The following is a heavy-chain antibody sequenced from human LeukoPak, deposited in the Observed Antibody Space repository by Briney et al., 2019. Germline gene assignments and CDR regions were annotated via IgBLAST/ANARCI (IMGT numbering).Heavy chain of an antibody. J-gene: IGHJ4*02. Sequence: GGSLRLSCAASGFTFSSYAMSWVRQAPGKGLEWVSAISGSGGSTYYADSVKGRFTISRDNSKNTLYLQMNSLRAEDTAVNYCAKDRGVTVATRPPHDYWGQGTLVTVSS. CDR2: ISGSGGST. CDR3: AKDRGVTVATRPPHDY. V-gene: IGHV3-23*01. D-gene: IGHD6-6*01. CDR1: GFTFSSYA.